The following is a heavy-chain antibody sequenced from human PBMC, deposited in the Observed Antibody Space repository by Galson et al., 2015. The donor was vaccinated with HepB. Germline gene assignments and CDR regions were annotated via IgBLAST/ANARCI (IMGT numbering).Heavy chain of an antibody. CDR3: VFLRGNDLKPLDY. CDR2: ISASGTTI. J-gene: IGHJ4*02. Sequence: SLRLSCAASTFIFSTYSMNWFRQAPGMGLEWLSYISASGTTIYYAGSVKGRFTISRDNAKNSLYLQMNSLRPEDTAVYFCVFLRGNDLKPLDYWGQGILVTVSS. D-gene: IGHD5-12*01. CDR1: TFIFSTYS. V-gene: IGHV3-48*03.